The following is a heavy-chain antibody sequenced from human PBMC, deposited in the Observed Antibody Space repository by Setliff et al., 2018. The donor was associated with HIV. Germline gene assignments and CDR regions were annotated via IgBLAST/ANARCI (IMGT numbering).Heavy chain of an antibody. V-gene: IGHV4-59*11. CDR2: IYYSGST. CDR3: AREDGITALFDY. J-gene: IGHJ4*02. D-gene: IGHD5-18*01. CDR1: GGSISSHY. Sequence: KPSETLSLTCTVSGGSISSHYWSWIRQPPGKGLEWIGYIYYSGSTNYNPSLKSRVTISVDTSKNQFSLKLSSVTAADTAVYYCAREDGITALFDYWGQGTLVTVSS.